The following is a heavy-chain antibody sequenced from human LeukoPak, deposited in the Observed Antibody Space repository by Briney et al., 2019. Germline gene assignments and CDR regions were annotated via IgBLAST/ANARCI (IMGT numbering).Heavy chain of an antibody. CDR2: TYYRSKWYN. CDR3: ARDAWIQLWLGYYYYYGMDV. V-gene: IGHV6-1*01. D-gene: IGHD5-18*01. Sequence: SQTLSLTCAISGDSVSSNSAAWNWIRQSPSRGLEWLGRTYYRSKWYNDYAVSVKSRITINPGTSKNQFSLQLNSVTPEDTAVYYCARDAWIQLWLGYYYYYGMDVWGQGTTVTVSS. J-gene: IGHJ6*02. CDR1: GDSVSSNSAA.